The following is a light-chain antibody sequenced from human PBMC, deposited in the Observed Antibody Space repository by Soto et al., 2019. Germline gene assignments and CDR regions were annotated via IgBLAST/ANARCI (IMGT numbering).Light chain of an antibody. CDR2: GAS. J-gene: IGKJ1*01. CDR3: QQYNNWPRS. V-gene: IGKV3-15*01. CDR1: QSIGRN. Sequence: EIVMTQSPATLSVSPGERATLSCRASQSIGRNLAWYQHKPGQAPRLLIYGASTGTTDIPTRFSASGSGTEFILPIRSLQSEDFAVYYCQQYNNWPRSFGQGTKVEV.